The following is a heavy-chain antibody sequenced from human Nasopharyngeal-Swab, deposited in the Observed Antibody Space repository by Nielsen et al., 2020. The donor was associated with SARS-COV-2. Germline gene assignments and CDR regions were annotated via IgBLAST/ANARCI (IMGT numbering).Heavy chain of an antibody. J-gene: IGHJ4*02. D-gene: IGHD5-24*01. Sequence: WIRQPPGKGLVWVSRINSDGSSTTYADSVKGRFTISRDNAKNTLYLQMNSLRAEDTAVYYCARARDGYNLAYWGQGTLVTSPQ. CDR2: INSDGSST. CDR3: ARARDGYNLAY. V-gene: IGHV3-74*01.